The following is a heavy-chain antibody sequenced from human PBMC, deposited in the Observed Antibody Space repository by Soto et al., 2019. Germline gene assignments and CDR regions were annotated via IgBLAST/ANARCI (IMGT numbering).Heavy chain of an antibody. J-gene: IGHJ4*02. Sequence: VQLLESGGGLVQRGGSLRLSCAASGFTLSSYPMSWVRQDPGKGLQWVASVSVDAGTTYYADSVKGRFTISRDNSKNTLHLQMDSVRADDTAVYYCAKDGIRGIHIDNWGQGTPVTVSS. CDR3: AKDGIRGIHIDN. V-gene: IGHV3-23*01. CDR1: GFTLSSYP. CDR2: VSVDAGTT.